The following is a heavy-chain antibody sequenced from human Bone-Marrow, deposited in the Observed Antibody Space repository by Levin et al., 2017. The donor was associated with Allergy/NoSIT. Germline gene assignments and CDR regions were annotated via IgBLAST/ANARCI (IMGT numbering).Heavy chain of an antibody. J-gene: IGHJ4*02. Sequence: PGESLKISCAASGFTFSDYYMSWIRQAPGKGLEWLSYISSTSSYTYYADSVKGRFTISRDNAENSLFLQMHSLRPEDTAIYYCARVPRAYSNGWNYQEEGVHYWGQGTLVTVSS. CDR1: GFTFSDYY. CDR3: ARVPRAYSNGWNYQEEGVHY. V-gene: IGHV3-11*05. CDR2: ISSTSSYT. D-gene: IGHD6-19*01.